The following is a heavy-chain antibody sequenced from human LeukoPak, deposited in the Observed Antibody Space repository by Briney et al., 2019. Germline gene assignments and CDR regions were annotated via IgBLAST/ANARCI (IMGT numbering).Heavy chain of an antibody. CDR1: GYTFTSYG. CDR2: ISAYNGNT. CDR3: ARGRKGDPKYYFDY. Sequence: ASVKVSCKASGYTFTSYGISWVRQAPGQGLEWMGWISAYNGNTHYAQKLQGRVTMTTDTSTSTVYMELRSLRSDDTAVYYCARGRKGDPKYYFDYWGQGALVTVSS. V-gene: IGHV1-18*01. D-gene: IGHD3-16*01. J-gene: IGHJ4*02.